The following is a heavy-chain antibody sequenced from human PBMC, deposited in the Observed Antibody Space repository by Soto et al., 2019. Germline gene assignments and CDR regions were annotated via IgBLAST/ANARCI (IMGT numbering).Heavy chain of an antibody. J-gene: IGHJ5*02. CDR3: VKESAICGPKWFDT. CDR2: IYYSGST. D-gene: IGHD1-26*01. V-gene: IGHV4-31*03. CDR1: GGSISSGGYY. Sequence: SETLSLTCTVSGGSISSGGYYWSWIRQHPGKGLEWIGYIYYSGSTYYNPSLKSRVTISVDTSKNQFSLKLSSVTAADTAVYYCVKESAICGPKWFDTCGPGTLVTVSS.